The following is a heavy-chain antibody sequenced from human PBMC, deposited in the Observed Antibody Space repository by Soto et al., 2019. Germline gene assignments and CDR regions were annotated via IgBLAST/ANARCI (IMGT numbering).Heavy chain of an antibody. V-gene: IGHV3-72*01. Sequence: EVQLVESGGGLVQPGGSLRLACAASGLTFSDHHMDWVRQAPGKGLEWVGRINKRADRYTTHYSASVNGIFTISRDDARNSLYLQIDSLKAEDTAVYYCADVGPAFGLDVWGQGTTVTVSS. J-gene: IGHJ6*02. CDR2: INKRADRYTT. CDR1: GLTFSDHH. CDR3: ADVGPAFGLDV. D-gene: IGHD1-26*01.